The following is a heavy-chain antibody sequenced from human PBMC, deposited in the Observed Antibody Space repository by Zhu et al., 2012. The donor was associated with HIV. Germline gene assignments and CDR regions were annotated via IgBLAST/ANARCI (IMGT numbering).Heavy chain of an antibody. Sequence: QVQLQESGPGLVKPSETLSLTCTVSGGSISSYYWSWIRQPPGKGLEWIGYIYTSGSTNYNPSLKSRVTISVDTSKNQFSLKLSSVTAADTAAYYCARGVGADYWGQGTLVTVSS. J-gene: IGHJ4*02. D-gene: IGHD3-16*01. CDR2: IYTSGST. CDR1: GGSISSYY. CDR3: ARGVGADY. V-gene: IGHV4-4*09.